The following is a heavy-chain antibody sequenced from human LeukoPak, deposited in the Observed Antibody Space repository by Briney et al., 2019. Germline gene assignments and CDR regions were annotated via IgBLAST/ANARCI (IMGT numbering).Heavy chain of an antibody. CDR2: IGRSSSYM. CDR1: GFTFSTYS. J-gene: IGHJ3*02. Sequence: GGSLRLSCAASGFTFSTYSMNWVRQAPGKGLEWVSSIGRSSSYMYYADTVKGRFTISRNNAKNSLYLQMNSLRDEDTAVYYCARDQAAAGSDAFDIWGQGTMVSVSS. CDR3: ARDQAAAGSDAFDI. V-gene: IGHV3-21*01. D-gene: IGHD6-13*01.